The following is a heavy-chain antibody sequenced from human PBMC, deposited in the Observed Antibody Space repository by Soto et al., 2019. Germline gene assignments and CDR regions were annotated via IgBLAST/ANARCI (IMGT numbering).Heavy chain of an antibody. CDR3: VRGRVNFDF. V-gene: IGHV4-38-2*02. D-gene: IGHD6-13*01. J-gene: IGHJ4*02. Sequence: PSETLSLTCIVSNYSISSGYHWGWIRQPPGKGLEGIGTIYQSGNTYQNPSLKSRVILSIDTSKNQFSLNLRNVTAADTAVYYCVRGRVNFDFWGKGILVTVSS. CDR1: NYSISSGYH. CDR2: IYQSGNT.